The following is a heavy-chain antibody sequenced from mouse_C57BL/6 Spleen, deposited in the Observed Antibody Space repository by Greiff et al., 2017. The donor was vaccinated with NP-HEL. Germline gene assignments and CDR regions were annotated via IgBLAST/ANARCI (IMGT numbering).Heavy chain of an antibody. Sequence: QVQLQQSGAELARPGASVKLSCKASGYTFTSYGISWVKQRTGQGLEWIGEIYPRSGNTYYNEKFKGKATLTADKSSSTAYMELRSLTSEDSAVYFCASELVWFAYWGQGTLVTVSA. D-gene: IGHD4-1*01. CDR1: GYTFTSYG. CDR3: ASELVWFAY. J-gene: IGHJ3*01. V-gene: IGHV1-81*01. CDR2: IYPRSGNT.